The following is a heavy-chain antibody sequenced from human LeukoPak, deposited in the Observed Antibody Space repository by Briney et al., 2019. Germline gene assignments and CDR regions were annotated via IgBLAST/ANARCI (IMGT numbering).Heavy chain of an antibody. CDR1: GYTFTSYY. D-gene: IGHD1-26*01. CDR3: ARGRRQYSEFDF. V-gene: IGHV1-8*03. Sequence: ASVKVSCKASGYTFTSYYINGVRQATGQGREGMGWMNPKSGNTGYGQKFQGRVTITRNTSINTAYMELSSLRSEDTAVYYCARGRRQYSEFDFWGQGTLVTVSS. J-gene: IGHJ4*02. CDR2: MNPKSGNT.